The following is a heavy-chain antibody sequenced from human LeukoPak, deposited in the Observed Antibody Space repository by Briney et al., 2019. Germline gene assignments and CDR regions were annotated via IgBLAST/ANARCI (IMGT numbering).Heavy chain of an antibody. J-gene: IGHJ4*02. CDR2: ITGAGSST. CDR1: GFTFKSYG. CDR3: ARKVAVAMDLDY. D-gene: IGHD5-18*01. V-gene: IGHV3-23*01. Sequence: GGSLRLSCAASGFTFKSYGMTWVRQVPGKGLEWVSSITGAGSSTKYADSVNGRFTISRDNSKNTLSLQMTGLRAEDTAVYYCARKVAVAMDLDYWGQGTLVTASS.